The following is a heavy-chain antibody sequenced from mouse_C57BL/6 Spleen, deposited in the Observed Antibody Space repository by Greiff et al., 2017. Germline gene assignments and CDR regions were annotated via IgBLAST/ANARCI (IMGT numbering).Heavy chain of an antibody. J-gene: IGHJ1*03. CDR2: ISSGSSTI. CDR1: GFTFSDYG. Sequence: EVMLVESGGGLVKPGGSLKLSCAASGFTFSDYGMHWVRQAPEKGLEWVAYISSGSSTIYYADTVKGRFTISRDNAKNTLFLQMTSLRSEDTAMYYCARNLLLRFWYFDVWGTGTTVTVSS. D-gene: IGHD1-1*01. CDR3: ARNLLLRFWYFDV. V-gene: IGHV5-17*01.